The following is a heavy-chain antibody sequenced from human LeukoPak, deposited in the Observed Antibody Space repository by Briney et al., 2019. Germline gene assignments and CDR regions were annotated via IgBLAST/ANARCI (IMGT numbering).Heavy chain of an antibody. V-gene: IGHV1-2*02. CDR3: ARPRFGTPYGMDV. CDR1: GYTFTGYY. Sequence: ASVKVSFKASGYTFTGYYIRWVRQAPGQGLEWMGWINPNSGGTYYAQKFQGRVTMTRDTSISTAYMEVSRLGPDDTAVYYCARPRFGTPYGMDVWGRGTTVTVSS. J-gene: IGHJ6*02. CDR2: INPNSGGT. D-gene: IGHD3-10*01.